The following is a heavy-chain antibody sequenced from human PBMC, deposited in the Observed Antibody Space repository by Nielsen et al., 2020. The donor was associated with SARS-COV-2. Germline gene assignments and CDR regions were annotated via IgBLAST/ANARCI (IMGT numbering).Heavy chain of an antibody. Sequence: GESLKISCAASGFTFSSYWMHWVRQAPGKGLVWVSRINSDGSSTSYADSVKGRFTISRDNAKNTLYLQMNSLRAEDTAVYYCVILMYYWGQGTLVTVSS. V-gene: IGHV3-74*01. CDR2: INSDGSST. J-gene: IGHJ4*02. CDR3: VILMYY. CDR1: GFTFSSYW.